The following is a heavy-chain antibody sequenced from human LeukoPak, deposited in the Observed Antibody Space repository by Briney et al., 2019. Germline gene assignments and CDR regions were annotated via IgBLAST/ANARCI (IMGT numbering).Heavy chain of an antibody. V-gene: IGHV4-39*01. Sequence: SETLSLTCTVSGGSIISSSYYWGWIRQPPGKGLEWMGSIYYSGSTYYNPSLKSRVTISVDTSKNQFSLKLSSVTAADTVLQCCARQLETAMVLYFDYWGQGSLVTVSS. CDR1: GGSIISSSYY. J-gene: IGHJ4*02. CDR2: IYYSGST. D-gene: IGHD5-18*01. CDR3: ARQLETAMVLYFDY.